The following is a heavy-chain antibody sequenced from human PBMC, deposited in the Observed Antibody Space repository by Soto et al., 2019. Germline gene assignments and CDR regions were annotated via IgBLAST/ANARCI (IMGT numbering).Heavy chain of an antibody. V-gene: IGHV3-15*07. J-gene: IGHJ6*02. CDR3: TTDRRSYGDHTTPIVYYYYYGMDV. D-gene: IGHD4-17*01. CDR1: GFTFSNAW. CDR2: IKSKTDGGTT. Sequence: GGSLRLSCAASGFTFSNAWMNWVRQAPGKGLEWVGRIKSKTDGGTTDYAAPVKGRFTISRDDSKNTLYLQMNSLKTEDTAVYYCTTDRRSYGDHTTPIVYYYYYGMDVWGQGTTVTVSS.